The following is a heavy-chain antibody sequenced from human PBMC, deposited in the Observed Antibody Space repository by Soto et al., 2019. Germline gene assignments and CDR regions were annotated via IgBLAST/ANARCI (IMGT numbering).Heavy chain of an antibody. J-gene: IGHJ6*02. V-gene: IGHV3-30*18. CDR2: ISYDGSNR. CDR1: GVTFRSYG. CDR3: AKDGSYYYYGMDV. Sequence: TGGSLRLSCAVSGVTFRSYGLHWVRKAPGKGLEWVAVISYDGSNRYYADSVKGRFTISRDNSKNTLYLQMNSLRAEDTAVYYCAKDGSYYYYGMDVWGQGTTVTVSS. D-gene: IGHD1-26*01.